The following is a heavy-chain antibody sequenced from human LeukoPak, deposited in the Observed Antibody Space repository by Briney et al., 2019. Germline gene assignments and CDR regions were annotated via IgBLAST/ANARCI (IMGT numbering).Heavy chain of an antibody. Sequence: SETLSLTCTVSGGSISSYYWSWIRQPPGKGLEWIGYIYYSGSTNYNPSLKSRVTMSVDTSKNQFSLKLSSVTAADTAVYYCASTDYGAMGYWGQGTLVTVSS. J-gene: IGHJ4*02. V-gene: IGHV4-59*12. CDR1: GGSISSYY. D-gene: IGHD4-17*01. CDR3: ASTDYGAMGY. CDR2: IYYSGST.